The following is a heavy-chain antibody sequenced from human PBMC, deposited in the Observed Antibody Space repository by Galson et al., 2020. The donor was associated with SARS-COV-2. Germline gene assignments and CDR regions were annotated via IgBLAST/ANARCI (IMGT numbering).Heavy chain of an antibody. J-gene: IGHJ5*02. Sequence: SETLSLTCTVSGGSISSSYYWGWIRQPPGEGLEWIGIISYSGSSYYNPSLKSRATLSVDTSMHQFSLTPTSVTAADTAVYYCARRGGSGYGSGWFDPWGQGTLVTVSS. V-gene: IGHV4-39*01. CDR3: ARRGGSGYGSGWFDP. CDR1: GGSISSSYY. CDR2: ISYSGSS. D-gene: IGHD5-12*01.